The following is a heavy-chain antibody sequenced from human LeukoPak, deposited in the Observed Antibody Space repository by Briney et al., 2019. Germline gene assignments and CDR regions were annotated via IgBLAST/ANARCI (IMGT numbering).Heavy chain of an antibody. CDR1: GGTFSSYA. D-gene: IGHD2-21*02. CDR3: ARDLVVVTAPYFYY. Sequence: ASVKVSCKASGGTFSSYAISWVRQAPGQGLEWMGRIIPIFGTAKYAQKFQGRVTITTDGSTSTAYMELSSMRSEDTAVYYCARDLVVVTAPYFYYWGQGTLVSVSS. CDR2: IIPIFGTA. V-gene: IGHV1-69*05. J-gene: IGHJ4*02.